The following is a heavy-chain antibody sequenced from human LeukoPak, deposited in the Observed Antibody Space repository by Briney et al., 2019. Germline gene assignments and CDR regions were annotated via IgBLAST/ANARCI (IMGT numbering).Heavy chain of an antibody. CDR2: IYTGGST. J-gene: IGHJ4*02. D-gene: IGHD4-23*01. Sequence: GGSLRLSCAASGFTVSSTYMSWVRQAPGKGLEWVSVIYTGGSTYYADSGKGRFTISRDNPKNTLYLQMNSLRAEDTAVYYCARDNYGGNLDYWGQGTLVTVSS. CDR3: ARDNYGGNLDY. V-gene: IGHV3-53*01. CDR1: GFTVSSTY.